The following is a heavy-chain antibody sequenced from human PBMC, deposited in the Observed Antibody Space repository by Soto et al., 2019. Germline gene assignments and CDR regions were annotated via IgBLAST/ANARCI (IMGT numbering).Heavy chain of an antibody. J-gene: IGHJ3*02. CDR3: ARKGYYYDSGGFLTHAYAFDI. V-gene: IGHV1-69*06. CDR2: IIPIFGTA. Sequence: GASVKVSCKASGGTFSSYAISWVRQAPGEGLEWMGGIIPIFGTANYAQKFQGRVTITADKSTSTAYMELSRLRSEDTAVHYCARKGYYYDSGGFLTHAYAFDIWGQGTMVTVSS. CDR1: GGTFSSYA. D-gene: IGHD3-22*01.